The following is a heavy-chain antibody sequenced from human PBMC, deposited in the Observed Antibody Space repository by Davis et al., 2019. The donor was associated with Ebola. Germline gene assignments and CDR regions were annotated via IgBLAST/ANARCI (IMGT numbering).Heavy chain of an antibody. D-gene: IGHD6-19*01. CDR1: GFTLSSYS. J-gene: IGHJ4*02. V-gene: IGHV3-21*01. CDR2: ISTNSVYI. CDR3: ARDSAPAEAPTRTFDY. Sequence: GGSLRLSCAASGFTLSSYSMNWVRQAPGKGLEWPSSISTNSVYIYYADSVKGRFTISRDNAKNSLYLQINSLRAEDTALYFCARDSAPAEAPTRTFDYWGQGTLVTVSS.